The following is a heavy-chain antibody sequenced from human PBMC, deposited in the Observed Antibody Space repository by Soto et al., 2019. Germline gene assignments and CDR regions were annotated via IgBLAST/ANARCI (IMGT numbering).Heavy chain of an antibody. Sequence: QVQLQESGQGLVKPSETLSLTCTVSGGSISSYYWSWIRQPPGKGLELIGYIYYSGSTNYNPSLKSRVTISVDTSKNQFSLKLSSVTAADTAVYYCARAEDSSGALPTIDYWGQGTLVTVSS. J-gene: IGHJ4*02. CDR1: GGSISSYY. D-gene: IGHD6-19*01. CDR2: IYYSGST. CDR3: ARAEDSSGALPTIDY. V-gene: IGHV4-59*01.